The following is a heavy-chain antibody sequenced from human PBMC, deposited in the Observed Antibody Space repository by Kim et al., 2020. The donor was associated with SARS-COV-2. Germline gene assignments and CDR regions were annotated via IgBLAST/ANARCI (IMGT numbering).Heavy chain of an antibody. V-gene: IGHV3-11*06. J-gene: IGHJ4*02. Sequence: SHKNYGDSVRGRFTISRDNAKNSLSLQMNSLGAEDTAVYYCARDTGFRLDYWGQGALVTVSS. CDR2: SHK. CDR3: ARDTGFRLDY.